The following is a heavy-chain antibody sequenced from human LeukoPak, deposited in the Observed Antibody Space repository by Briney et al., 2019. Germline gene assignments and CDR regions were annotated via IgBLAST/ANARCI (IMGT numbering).Heavy chain of an antibody. CDR1: GFTFSSYE. CDR2: ISSSGRTI. Sequence: GGSLRLSCAVSGFTFSSYEMNWVRQAPGKGLEWVSYISSSGRTIYYADSVKGRFTISRDSAKNSLYLQMISLRVEDTAVYYCARRAIAEGFDYWGQGTLATVSS. J-gene: IGHJ4*02. CDR3: ARRAIAEGFDY. D-gene: IGHD6-13*01. V-gene: IGHV3-48*03.